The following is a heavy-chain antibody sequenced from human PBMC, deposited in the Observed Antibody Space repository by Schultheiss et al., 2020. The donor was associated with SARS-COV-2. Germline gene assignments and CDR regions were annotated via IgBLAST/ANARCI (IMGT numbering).Heavy chain of an antibody. Sequence: GGSLRLSCSASGFTFSSYAMHWVRQAPGKGLEYVSAISSNGGSTYYADSVKGRFTISRDNSKNSLYLQMNSLRAEDTAVYYCARDTGEAVAGTDNWFDPWGQGTLVTVSS. CDR1: GFTFSSYA. D-gene: IGHD6-19*01. V-gene: IGHV3-64*04. CDR2: ISSNGGST. CDR3: ARDTGEAVAGTDNWFDP. J-gene: IGHJ5*02.